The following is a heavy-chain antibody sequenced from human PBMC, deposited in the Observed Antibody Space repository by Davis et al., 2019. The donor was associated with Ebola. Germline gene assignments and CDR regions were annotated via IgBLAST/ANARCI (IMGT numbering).Heavy chain of an antibody. CDR2: IYSGGST. D-gene: IGHD3-22*01. V-gene: IGHV3-53*01. J-gene: IGHJ4*02. Sequence: GESLKISCAASGFTVSSNYMSWVRQAPGKGLEWVSVIYSGGSTYYADSVKGRFTISRDNSKNTLYLQMNSLRAEDTAVYYCASLTTSGYYLHWGQGTLVTVSS. CDR3: ASLTTSGYYLH. CDR1: GFTVSSNY.